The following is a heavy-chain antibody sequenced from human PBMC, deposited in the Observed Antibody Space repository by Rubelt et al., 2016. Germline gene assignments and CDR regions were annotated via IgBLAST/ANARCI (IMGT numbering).Heavy chain of an antibody. CDR1: GYTFTGYY. CDR2: MNADRGNT. Sequence: QVHLVQSGAEVKKPGASVKVSCKASGYTFTGYYMHWVRQAPGQGLEWMGWMNADRGNTGYAQKFQGRVTMTRDTSISTAYMELSSLTYEDTAVYYCARDEDVWGQGTTVTVSS. V-gene: IGHV1-2*02. CDR3: ARDEDV. J-gene: IGHJ6*02.